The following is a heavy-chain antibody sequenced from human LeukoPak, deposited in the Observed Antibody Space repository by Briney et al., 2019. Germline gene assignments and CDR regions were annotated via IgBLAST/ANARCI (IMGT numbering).Heavy chain of an antibody. Sequence: ASVKVSCKASGYTFISYYMHWVRQAPGQGLEWMGIINPSGGSTSYAQKFQGRVTMTRDTSTSTVYMELSSLRSEDTAVYYCARFWGNCSGGSCYYVYWGQGTLVTVSS. V-gene: IGHV1-46*01. CDR2: INPSGGST. D-gene: IGHD2-15*01. CDR1: GYTFISYY. J-gene: IGHJ4*02. CDR3: ARFWGNCSGGSCYYVY.